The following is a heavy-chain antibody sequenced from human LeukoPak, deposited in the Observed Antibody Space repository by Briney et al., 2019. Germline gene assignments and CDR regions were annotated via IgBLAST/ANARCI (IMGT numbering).Heavy chain of an antibody. V-gene: IGHV3-33*01. CDR1: GFTFSSYD. J-gene: IGHJ2*01. CDR3: ARVRYFDL. Sequence: GGSLRLSCAASGFTFSSYDMHWVRQAPGKGLEWVAVMWYDGSNKYYADSVKGRFTISRDNSKNTLYLQVNSLRAEDTAVYYFARVRYFDLWGRGALVTVSS. CDR2: MWYDGSNK.